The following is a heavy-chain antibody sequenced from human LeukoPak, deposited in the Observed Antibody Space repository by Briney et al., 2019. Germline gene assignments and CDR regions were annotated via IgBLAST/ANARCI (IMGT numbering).Heavy chain of an antibody. J-gene: IGHJ3*02. D-gene: IGHD3-10*01. CDR1: GGSFSGYY. Sequence: SETLSLTCAVYGGSFSGYYWSWIRQPPGKGLEWIGEINHSGSTNYNPSLKSRVTISVDTSKNQFSLKLSSVTAADTAVYYCARGPPLWRKGNAFDIRGQGTMVTVSS. V-gene: IGHV4-34*01. CDR2: INHSGST. CDR3: ARGPPLWRKGNAFDI.